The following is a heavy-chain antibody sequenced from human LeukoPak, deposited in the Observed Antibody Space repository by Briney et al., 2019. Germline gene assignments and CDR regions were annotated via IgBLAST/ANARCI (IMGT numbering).Heavy chain of an antibody. CDR3: TRVSVITARRSYER. V-gene: IGHV3-49*04. J-gene: IGHJ4*02. CDR2: IRSKAYGGTT. Sequence: PGGSLRLSCTASGFTFGDYAMSWVRQAPGKGLEWVGFIRSKAYGGTTEYAASVKGRFTISRDDSKSIAYLQMNSLKTEDTAVYYCTRVSVITARRSYERWGQGTLVTVSS. D-gene: IGHD6-6*01. CDR1: GFTFGDYA.